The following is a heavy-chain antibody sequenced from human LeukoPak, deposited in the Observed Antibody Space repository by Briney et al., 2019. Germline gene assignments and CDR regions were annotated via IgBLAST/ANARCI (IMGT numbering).Heavy chain of an antibody. J-gene: IGHJ4*02. CDR2: TYYRSKCYN. CDR3: ARDNRGGSYYHYFDS. V-gene: IGHV6-1*01. D-gene: IGHD1-26*01. Sequence: PSQTLSLTRAISGDSVSSNSAAWKSIRQSPSRGLEWLGRTYYRSKCYNDHAVSVKRRITINPDTSKNQFSLQLNPVTPEDTAVYHCARDNRGGSYYHYFDSWGQGTLVTVSS. CDR1: GDSVSSNSAA.